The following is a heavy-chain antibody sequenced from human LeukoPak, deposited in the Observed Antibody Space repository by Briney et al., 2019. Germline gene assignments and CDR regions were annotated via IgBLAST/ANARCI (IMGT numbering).Heavy chain of an antibody. D-gene: IGHD3-3*01. V-gene: IGHV4-30-4*08. CDR1: GGSMSSGDYY. J-gene: IGHJ3*02. Sequence: PSETLSLTCTVSGGSMSSGDYYWSWIRQPPGKGLDWIGYIYYSGSTYYNPSLQSRVTISVDTSKNQFSLKLSSVTAADTAVYYCARDITIFGGYSAQGPIWGQGTMVTVSS. CDR3: ARDITIFGGYSAQGPI. CDR2: IYYSGST.